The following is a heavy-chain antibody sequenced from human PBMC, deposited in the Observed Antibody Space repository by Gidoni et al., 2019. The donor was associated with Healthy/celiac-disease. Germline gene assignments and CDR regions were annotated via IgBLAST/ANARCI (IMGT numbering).Heavy chain of an antibody. CDR3: ARDMKSSWYSGGLANWFDP. Sequence: QLQLQESGPGLVKPSETLSLTCPVSGGSISSSSYYWGWIRQPPGKGLEWIGSIYYSGSTYYNPSLKSRVTISVDTSKNQFSLKLSSVTAADTAVYYCARDMKSSWYSGGLANWFDPWGQGTL. CDR1: GGSISSSSYY. CDR2: IYYSGST. D-gene: IGHD6-13*01. J-gene: IGHJ5*02. V-gene: IGHV4-39*07.